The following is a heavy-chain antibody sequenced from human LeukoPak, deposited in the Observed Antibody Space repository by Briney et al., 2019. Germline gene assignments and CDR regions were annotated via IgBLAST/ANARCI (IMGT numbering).Heavy chain of an antibody. CDR3: VRDRFDYALDY. CDR2: ISGSGTTM. Sequence: GGSLRLSCAASGFTFSSHAMNWVRQPPGKGLEWVAYISGSGTTMYYAASVKGRFTISRDNAKNSVFLQMSSLRGDDSAIYFCVRDRFDYALDYWGLGVLVTVSS. CDR1: GFTFSSHA. D-gene: IGHD4-17*01. J-gene: IGHJ4*02. V-gene: IGHV3-48*03.